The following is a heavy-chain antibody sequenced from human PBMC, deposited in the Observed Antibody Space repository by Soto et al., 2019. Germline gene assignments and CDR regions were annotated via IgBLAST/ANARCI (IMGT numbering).Heavy chain of an antibody. CDR2: ISSSSSTI. CDR3: ARDGGSGSYAYLRMDV. J-gene: IGHJ6*02. Sequence: EVQLVESGGGLVQPGGSLRLSCAASGFTFSSYSMNWVRQAPGKGLEWVSYISSSSSTIYYADSVKGRFTISRDNAKNSRYLQMNSLRDEDTAVYYCARDGGSGSYAYLRMDVWGQGTTVTVSS. V-gene: IGHV3-48*02. D-gene: IGHD3-10*01. CDR1: GFTFSSYS.